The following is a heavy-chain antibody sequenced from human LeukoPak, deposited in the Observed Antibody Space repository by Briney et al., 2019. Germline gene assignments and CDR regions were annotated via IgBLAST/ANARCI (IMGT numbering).Heavy chain of an antibody. CDR1: GYTFTSYD. Sequence: SVKVSCKASGYTFTSYDINWVRQATGQGHEWMGWMNPNSSNTGYAQKFQGRVSMTRDTSISTAYMELSSLRSEDTAVYYCARAATYYYDRSGYANWFDPWGQGTLVTVSS. V-gene: IGHV1-8*01. D-gene: IGHD3-22*01. CDR2: MNPNSSNT. J-gene: IGHJ5*02. CDR3: ARAATYYYDRSGYANWFDP.